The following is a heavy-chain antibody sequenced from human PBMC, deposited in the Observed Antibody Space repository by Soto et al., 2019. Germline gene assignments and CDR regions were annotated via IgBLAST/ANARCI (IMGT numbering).Heavy chain of an antibody. D-gene: IGHD3-22*01. CDR3: AKALHYYDSSGYSNWFDP. CDR2: ISGSGGST. V-gene: IGHV3-23*01. Sequence: PGGSLRLSCAASGFTFSSYAMSWVRQAPGKGLEWVSAISGSGGSTYYADSVKGRFTISRDNSKNTLYLQMNSLRAEDTAVYYCAKALHYYDSSGYSNWFDPWGQGTLVTVSS. CDR1: GFTFSSYA. J-gene: IGHJ5*02.